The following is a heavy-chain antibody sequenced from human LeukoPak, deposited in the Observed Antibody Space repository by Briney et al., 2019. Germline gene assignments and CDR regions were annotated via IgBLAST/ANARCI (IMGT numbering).Heavy chain of an antibody. V-gene: IGHV3-7*01. CDR2: IKEDGSAK. Sequence: GGSLRLSCAASGFTFSNYWMSWVRQAPGKGLEWVANIKEDGSAKYYVDSVKGRFTISRDNAKNSLYLQMNSLRAEDTAVYYCARDLEAFDYWGQGTLVTVSS. CDR1: GFTFSNYW. CDR3: ARDLEAFDY. D-gene: IGHD3-3*01. J-gene: IGHJ4*02.